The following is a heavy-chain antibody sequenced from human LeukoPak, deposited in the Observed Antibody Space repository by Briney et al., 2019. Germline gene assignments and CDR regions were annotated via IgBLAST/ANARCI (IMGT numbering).Heavy chain of an antibody. Sequence: PGGSLRLSCTASGFTFSNYAMHWVRQVPGKGLEWVAVISYDRSNTYYVDSVKGRFTVSRDNSKNALYLQMNSLRVEDTAVYYCARDQGYTYGHSFDYWGQGTLVTVSS. CDR3: ARDQGYTYGHSFDY. CDR2: ISYDRSNT. V-gene: IGHV3-30*03. J-gene: IGHJ4*02. D-gene: IGHD5-18*01. CDR1: GFTFSNYA.